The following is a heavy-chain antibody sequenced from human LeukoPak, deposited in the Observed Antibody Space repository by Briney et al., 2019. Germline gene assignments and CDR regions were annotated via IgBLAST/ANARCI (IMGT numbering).Heavy chain of an antibody. CDR2: IRSKAYGGTT. V-gene: IGHV3-49*03. D-gene: IGHD6-13*01. CDR1: GFTFGDYA. CDR3: TRAKLQLAAADYFDY. J-gene: IGHJ4*02. Sequence: GRSLRLSCTASGFTFGDYAMSWFRQAPGKGLEWVGFIRSKAYGGTTEYAASVKGRFTISRDDSKSIAYLQMNSLKTEDRAVYYCTRAKLQLAAADYFDYWGQGTLVTVSS.